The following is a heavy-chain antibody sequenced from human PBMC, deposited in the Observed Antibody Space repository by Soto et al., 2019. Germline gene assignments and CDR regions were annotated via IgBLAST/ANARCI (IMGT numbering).Heavy chain of an antibody. D-gene: IGHD3-16*01. J-gene: IGHJ2*01. CDR3: VKDISFLGIWYFDL. CDR1: GFTFSSFG. V-gene: IGHV3-30*18. CDR2: ISYDGSDT. Sequence: EQLAESGGGVVQSGRSLRLSCAASGFTFSSFGMHWVRQAPGKGLEWVAVISYDGSDTYFADSVKGRFTISRDNSKNTVYLQMNSVRAEDSAVYYCVKDISFLGIWYFDLWGRGSLVSVSS.